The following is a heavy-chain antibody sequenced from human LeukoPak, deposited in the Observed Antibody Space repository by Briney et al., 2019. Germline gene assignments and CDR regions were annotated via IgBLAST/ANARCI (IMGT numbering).Heavy chain of an antibody. D-gene: IGHD3-22*01. Sequence: SETLSLTCTVSGGSISNYYWSWIRQPPGKGLEWIGYISYSGSTNYNPSLRSRVTISVDTSKNQFSLKLSSVTAADTAVYYCARVHYYDSSGYYSLAYYFDYWGQGTLVTVSS. CDR3: ARVHYYDSSGYYSLAYYFDY. CDR2: ISYSGST. V-gene: IGHV4-59*12. J-gene: IGHJ4*02. CDR1: GGSISNYY.